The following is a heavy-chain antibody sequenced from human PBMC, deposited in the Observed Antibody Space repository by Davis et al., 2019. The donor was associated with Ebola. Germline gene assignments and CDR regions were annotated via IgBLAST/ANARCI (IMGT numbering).Heavy chain of an antibody. V-gene: IGHV4-61*01. D-gene: IGHD6-13*01. Sequence: PSETLSLTCTVSGGSISSSSYYWSWIRQPPGKGLEWIGYIYYSGSTNYNPSLKSRVTISVDTSKNQFSLKLSSVTAADTAVYYCARGASSSWIFDYWGQGTLVTVSS. CDR2: IYYSGST. J-gene: IGHJ4*02. CDR1: GGSISSSSYY. CDR3: ARGASSSWIFDY.